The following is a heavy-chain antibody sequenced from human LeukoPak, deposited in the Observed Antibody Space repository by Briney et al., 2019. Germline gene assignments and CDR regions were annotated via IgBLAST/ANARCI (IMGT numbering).Heavy chain of an antibody. CDR2: IHYSGST. CDR1: AGSISGSY. J-gene: IGHJ4*02. Sequence: PSETLSLTCTVSAGSISGSYWSWIRQPPGKGLEWIGYIHYSGSTNYNPSLKSRVTISVDTSKNQFSRKLSSVTAADTAVYFCAKGQMWLVSWGQGTLVTVSS. D-gene: IGHD2-21*01. CDR3: AKGQMWLVS. V-gene: IGHV4-59*01.